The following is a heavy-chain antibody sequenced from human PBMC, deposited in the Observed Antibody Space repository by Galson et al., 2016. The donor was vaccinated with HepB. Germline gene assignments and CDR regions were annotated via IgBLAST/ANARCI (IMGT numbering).Heavy chain of an antibody. CDR1: GFAFSVYG. V-gene: IGHV3-23*01. D-gene: IGHD3-10*01. J-gene: IGHJ6*02. CDR3: ARDYSMVRGVNLGIDV. Sequence: SLRLSCAASGFAFSVYGMTWVRQAPRKGLEWVAAISTSGGSTDYADSVKGRFTISRDNSKNMLYLQMNSLRAEDTAVYYCARDYSMVRGVNLGIDVWGQGTTVTVSS. CDR2: ISTSGGST.